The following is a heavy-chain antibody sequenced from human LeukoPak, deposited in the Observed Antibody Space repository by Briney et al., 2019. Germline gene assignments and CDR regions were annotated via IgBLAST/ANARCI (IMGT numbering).Heavy chain of an antibody. Sequence: SVKVSCKASGGTFSSYAISWVRQAPGQGLEWMGGITPIFGTANYAQKFQGRVTITADESTSTAYMELSSLRSEDTAVYYCASGYCSGGSCPGQDYWGQGTLVTVSS. CDR2: ITPIFGTA. CDR1: GGTFSSYA. D-gene: IGHD2-15*01. V-gene: IGHV1-69*13. J-gene: IGHJ4*02. CDR3: ASGYCSGGSCPGQDY.